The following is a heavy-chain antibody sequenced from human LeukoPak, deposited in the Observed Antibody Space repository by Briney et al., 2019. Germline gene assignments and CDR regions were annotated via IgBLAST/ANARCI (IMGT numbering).Heavy chain of an antibody. CDR3: ATDLTTVTTMWFDP. D-gene: IGHD4-11*01. Sequence: SVKVSCKASGFNFHLAAVQWVRQARGQGLEWIGWIVVDSGRTDYAQRFQERVTITRDVSTSTAYMELRSPTSEDTAVYYRATDLTTVTTMWFDPWGQGTLVTVSS. CDR2: IVVDSGRT. J-gene: IGHJ5*02. CDR1: GFNFHLAA. V-gene: IGHV1-58*01.